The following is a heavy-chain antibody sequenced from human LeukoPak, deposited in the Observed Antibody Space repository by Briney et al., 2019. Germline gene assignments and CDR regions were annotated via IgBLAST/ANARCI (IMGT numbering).Heavy chain of an antibody. D-gene: IGHD6-13*01. Sequence: GGSLRLSCAASGFTFSGYAMTWVRQAPGKGLFWVSGISAGGGSTYYADSVEGRFTISRDNSRNTLHLQMNSLRAEDTAVYYCAKDAAGPEYWGQGTLVTVSS. J-gene: IGHJ4*02. CDR1: GFTFSGYA. CDR2: ISAGGGST. V-gene: IGHV3-23*01. CDR3: AKDAAGPEY.